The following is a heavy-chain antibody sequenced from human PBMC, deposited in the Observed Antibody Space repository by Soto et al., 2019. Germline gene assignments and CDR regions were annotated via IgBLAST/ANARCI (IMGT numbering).Heavy chain of an antibody. CDR1: GYTFTSYG. D-gene: IGHD3-10*01. CDR3: ARDEVMVRGVIINRGVDY. Sequence: ASVKVSCKASGYTFTSYGISWVRQAPGQGLEWMGWISAYNGNTNYAQKLQGRVTMTTDTSTSTAYMELRSLRSDDTAVYYCARDEVMVRGVIINRGVDYWGQGTLVTVSS. V-gene: IGHV1-18*01. CDR2: ISAYNGNT. J-gene: IGHJ4*02.